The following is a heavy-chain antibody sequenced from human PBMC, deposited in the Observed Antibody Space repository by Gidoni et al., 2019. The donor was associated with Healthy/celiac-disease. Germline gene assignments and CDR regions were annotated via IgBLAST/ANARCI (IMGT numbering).Heavy chain of an antibody. CDR1: GFTFGDYA. J-gene: IGHJ4*02. CDR3: TRGVGASDN. D-gene: IGHD1-26*01. CDR2: IRSKAYGGTT. Sequence: EVQLVESGGGLVQPGRSLRLSCTASGFTFGDYAMSWVRQAPGKGLEWVGFIRSKAYGGTTEYAAAGKGRFTISRDDSKSIAYLQMNSLKTEDTAVYYCTRGVGASDNWGQGTLVTVSS. V-gene: IGHV3-49*04.